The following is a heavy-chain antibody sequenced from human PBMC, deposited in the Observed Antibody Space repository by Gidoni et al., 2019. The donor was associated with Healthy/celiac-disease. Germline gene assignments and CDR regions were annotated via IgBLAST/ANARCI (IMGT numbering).Heavy chain of an antibody. D-gene: IGHD3-10*01. CDR3: ARGFGELMIDY. J-gene: IGHJ4*02. Sequence: QVQLVESGVGVVQPGRSRSLSCAASGFTFSSYAMHWVRPAPGKVLEWVAVISYDGSNKYYADSVKGRFTISRDNSKNTLYLQMNSLRAEDTAVYYCARGFGELMIDYWGQGTLVTVSS. V-gene: IGHV3-30-3*01. CDR1: GFTFSSYA. CDR2: ISYDGSNK.